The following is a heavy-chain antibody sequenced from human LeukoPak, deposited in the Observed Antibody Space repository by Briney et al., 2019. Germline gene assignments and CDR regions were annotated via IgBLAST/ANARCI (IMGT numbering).Heavy chain of an antibody. CDR1: GFILSDYG. D-gene: IGHD3-22*01. J-gene: IGHJ4*02. CDR2: ISGSGGSS. Sequence: GGSLRLSCVASGFILSDYGLNWVRQAPGKGLEWVSVISGSGGSSSYADSVKGRFTISRDNSKNTMFLQMNGLRVDDAAVFYCAKARESIYYDSSGAQFGIDYWGRGTLVTVSS. CDR3: AKARESIYYDSSGAQFGIDY. V-gene: IGHV3-23*01.